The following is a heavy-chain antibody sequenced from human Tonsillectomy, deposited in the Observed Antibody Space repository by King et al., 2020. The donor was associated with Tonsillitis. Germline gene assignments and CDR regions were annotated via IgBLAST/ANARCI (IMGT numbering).Heavy chain of an antibody. V-gene: IGHV1-69*01. Sequence: QLVQSGAEVKKSGSSVKVSCKASGGTFSSYAINWVRQAPGQGLEWMGGIIPIFGTANYVQKFQGRVTITADESTTTVYMEMRRLRYEDTAVYYWARGPGYCSGGSCYLIDFWGQGTLVTVSS. CDR1: GGTFSSYA. CDR2: IIPIFGTA. D-gene: IGHD2-15*01. CDR3: ARGPGYCSGGSCYLIDF. J-gene: IGHJ4*02.